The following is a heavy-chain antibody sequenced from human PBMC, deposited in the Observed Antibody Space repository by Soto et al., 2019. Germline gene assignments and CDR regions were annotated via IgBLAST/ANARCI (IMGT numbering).Heavy chain of an antibody. D-gene: IGHD2-2*01. CDR3: ARDRPTIEVSGYIVVVPAAFYYYGMDV. CDR2: INPNSGGT. V-gene: IGHV1-2*02. J-gene: IGHJ6*02. Sequence: ASVKVSCKASGYTFTGYYMHWVRQAPGQGLEWMGWINPNSGGTNYAQKFQGRVTMTRDTSISTAYMELSRLRSDDTAVYYCARDRPTIEVSGYIVVVPAAFYYYGMDVWGQGTTVTVSS. CDR1: GYTFTGYY.